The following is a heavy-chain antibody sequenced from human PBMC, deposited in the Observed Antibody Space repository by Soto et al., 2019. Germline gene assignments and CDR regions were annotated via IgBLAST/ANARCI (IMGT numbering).Heavy chain of an antibody. D-gene: IGHD2-8*02. V-gene: IGHV3-23*01. CDR1: GFICSSYD. J-gene: IGHJ3*02. CDR3: AKATATGGGAFDI. CDR2: ILVDGRT. Sequence: VGSLRLSCAASGFICSSYDMSWVRQAPGKGLEWVSTILVDGRTFYVDSVKGRFTISRDSSQNTVYLQMNSLTAGDTALYYCAKATATGGGAFDICGQGTMVTVSS.